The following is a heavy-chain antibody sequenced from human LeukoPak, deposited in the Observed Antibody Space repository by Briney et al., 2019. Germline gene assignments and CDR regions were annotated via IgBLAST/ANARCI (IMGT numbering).Heavy chain of an antibody. CDR2: IDSDGSST. CDR1: GFTFSYYW. CDR3: ARSRYDSSGYYYFAY. D-gene: IGHD3-22*01. Sequence: GGSLRLSCAASGFTFSYYWMHWVRQAPGKGLIWVSRIDSDGSSTSYADSVRGRFTISRDNAKNTLYLQMNSLRAEDTAVYYCARSRYDSSGYYYFAYWGQGTLVTVSS. V-gene: IGHV3-74*01. J-gene: IGHJ4*02.